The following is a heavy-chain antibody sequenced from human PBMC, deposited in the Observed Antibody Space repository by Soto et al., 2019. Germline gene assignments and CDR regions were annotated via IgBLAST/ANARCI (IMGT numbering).Heavy chain of an antibody. V-gene: IGHV1-69*01. CDR1: GGTFSRYA. J-gene: IGHJ4*02. CDR3: ASFGYSGYLPDY. CDR2: IIPIFGTA. D-gene: IGHD5-12*01. Sequence: ASVKVSCKASGGTFSRYAISWVRKAPGQGLEWMGGIIPIFGTANYAQKFQGRVTITADESTSTAYMELSSLRSEDTAVYYCASFGYSGYLPDYWGQGTLVTVSS.